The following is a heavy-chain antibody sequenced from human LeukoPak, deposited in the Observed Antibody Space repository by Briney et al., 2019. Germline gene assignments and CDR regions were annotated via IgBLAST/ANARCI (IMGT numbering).Heavy chain of an antibody. V-gene: IGHV1-18*01. D-gene: IGHD3-10*01. CDR2: ISVYNGNT. Sequence: ASVKVSCKASGGTFSSYAISWVRQAPGQGLEWMGWISVYNGNTNYAQKFQGRVTMTTDTSTSTAYMELRSLRSDDTAVYYCARDRGLYYYGSGSYYFRNFDYWGQGTLVTVSS. CDR1: GGTFSSYA. CDR3: ARDRGLYYYGSGSYYFRNFDY. J-gene: IGHJ4*02.